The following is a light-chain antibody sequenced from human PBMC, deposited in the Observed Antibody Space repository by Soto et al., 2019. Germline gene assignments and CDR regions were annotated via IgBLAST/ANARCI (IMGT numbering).Light chain of an antibody. CDR3: QQYDYWWP. CDR1: QSVSIN. J-gene: IGKJ1*01. CDR2: RAS. Sequence: EIVMTQPPATLSATTGERATRSCRASQSVSINLAWYQQKPGQAPWLLIYRASARSDGVPARFSGSGSGTQFTLTICSLQSEDSGIYYCQQYDYWWPFGQGTK. V-gene: IGKV3-15*01.